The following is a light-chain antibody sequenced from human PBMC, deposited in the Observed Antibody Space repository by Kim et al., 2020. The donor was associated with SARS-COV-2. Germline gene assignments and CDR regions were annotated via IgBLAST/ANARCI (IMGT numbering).Light chain of an antibody. V-gene: IGLV3-25*03. CDR1: ALPKQY. CDR3: QSADSSGTYVV. J-gene: IGLJ2*01. CDR2: KDS. Sequence: SYELTQPPSVSVSPGQTARITCSGDALPKQYAYWYQQKPGQAPVLVIYKDSERPSGIPEGFSGSSSGTTVTLTISGVQAEDEADYYCQSADSSGTYVVFG.